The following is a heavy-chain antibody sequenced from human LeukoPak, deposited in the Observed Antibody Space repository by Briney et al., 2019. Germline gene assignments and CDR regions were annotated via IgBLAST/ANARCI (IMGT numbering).Heavy chain of an antibody. CDR2: IYYSGST. D-gene: IGHD1-26*01. J-gene: IGHJ3*02. CDR3: ARHRVVGAFDI. CDR1: GGSISSSSYY. V-gene: IGHV4-61*05. Sequence: PSETLSLTCTVSGGSISSSSYYWSWIRQPPGKGLEWIGYIYYSGSTNYNPSLKSRVTISVDTSKNQFSLKLSSVTAADTAVYYCARHRVVGAFDIWGQGTMVTVSS.